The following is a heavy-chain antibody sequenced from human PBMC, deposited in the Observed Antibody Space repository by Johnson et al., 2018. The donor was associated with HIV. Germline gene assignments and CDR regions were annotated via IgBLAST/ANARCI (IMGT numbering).Heavy chain of an antibody. J-gene: IGHJ3*02. D-gene: IGHD3-3*01. V-gene: IGHV3-30*02. CDR2: IRYDGSNK. CDR1: GFTFSSYG. CDR3: ARGRGLQFLEWPTGLWSAFDI. Sequence: VQLVESGGGVVQPGGSLRLSCASSGFTFSSYGMHWVRQAPGKGLEWVSFIRYDGSNKYYADSVKGRFTISRDNPWNTLYLQMNTLRAEDTAVYYCARGRGLQFLEWPTGLWSAFDIWGQGTMVTVSS.